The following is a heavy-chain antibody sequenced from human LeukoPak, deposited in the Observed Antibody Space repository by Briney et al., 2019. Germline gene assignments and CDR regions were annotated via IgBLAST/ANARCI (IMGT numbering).Heavy chain of an antibody. CDR2: FSGSGGST. Sequence: GGSLRLSCAASGFTFSSYAMSWVRQAPGKGLEWVSAFSGSGGSTYYADSVKGRFTISRDNSKNTLYLQMNSLRAEDTAVYYCAKDPSVVPAANWFDPWGQGTLVTVSS. CDR1: GFTFSSYA. D-gene: IGHD2-2*01. CDR3: AKDPSVVPAANWFDP. J-gene: IGHJ5*02. V-gene: IGHV3-23*01.